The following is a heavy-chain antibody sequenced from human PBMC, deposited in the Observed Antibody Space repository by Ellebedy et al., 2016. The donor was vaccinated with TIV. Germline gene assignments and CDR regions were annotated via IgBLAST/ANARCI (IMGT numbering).Heavy chain of an antibody. CDR1: GGSLSGYY. Sequence: SQTLSLTCAVYGGSLSGYYWRWIRQPPGKGLEWIGEINHSGSTNYNPSLKSRVTISVDTSKNQFSLKLSSVTAADTAVYYCARLGTMVRGQYWGQGTLVTVSS. D-gene: IGHD3-10*01. CDR2: INHSGST. J-gene: IGHJ4*02. CDR3: ARLGTMVRGQY. V-gene: IGHV4-34*01.